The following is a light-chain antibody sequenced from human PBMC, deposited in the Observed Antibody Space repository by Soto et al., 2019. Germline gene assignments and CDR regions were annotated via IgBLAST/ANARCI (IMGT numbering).Light chain of an antibody. Sequence: EIVLTQSPGTLSLSPGERATLSCRASQSVSSAYLAWYQHKPGQPPTLLIYAASSRVTGIPDRFSGSGSGTDFTLTISRREPEDLAVYYCQQYGSSSTWTFGQGTKVEIK. CDR3: QQYGSSSTWT. V-gene: IGKV3-20*01. J-gene: IGKJ1*01. CDR1: QSVSSAY. CDR2: AAS.